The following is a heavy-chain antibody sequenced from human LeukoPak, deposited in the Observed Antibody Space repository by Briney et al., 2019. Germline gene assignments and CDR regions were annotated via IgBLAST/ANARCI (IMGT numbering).Heavy chain of an antibody. CDR2: ISYDGSNK. CDR3: AKLGWAGSYYDSSGYF. D-gene: IGHD3-22*01. CDR1: GFTFSSYA. J-gene: IGHJ4*02. Sequence: GGSLRLSCAASGFTFSSYAMHWVRQAPGKGLEWVAVISYDGSNKYYADSVKGRFTISRDNSKNTLYLQMSSLGAEDTAVYYCAKLGWAGSYYDSSGYFWGQGTLVTVSS. V-gene: IGHV3-30*04.